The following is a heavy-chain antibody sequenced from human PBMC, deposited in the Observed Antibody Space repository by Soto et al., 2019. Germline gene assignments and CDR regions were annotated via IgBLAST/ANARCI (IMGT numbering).Heavy chain of an antibody. CDR3: VKDAPQPFSD. Sequence: EVQLLESGGGLVQPGGSLRISCAASGFDFSNYGMSWVRQAPGKGLEWVSAISGTAHASYYAAPVKGRFTISRDNSKNTLYLHMNSLRVEDTAVYFCVKDAPQPFSDWGQGTLVTVSS. CDR2: ISGTAHAS. J-gene: IGHJ4*02. V-gene: IGHV3-23*01. CDR1: GFDFSNYG. D-gene: IGHD3-3*02.